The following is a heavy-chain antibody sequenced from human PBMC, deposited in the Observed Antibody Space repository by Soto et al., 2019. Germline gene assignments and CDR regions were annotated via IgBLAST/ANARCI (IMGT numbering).Heavy chain of an antibody. V-gene: IGHV4-31*03. CDR1: GGSISSGGYF. J-gene: IGHJ4*02. CDR3: AREPSI. Sequence: QVQLQESGPGLVKPSQTLSLTCTVSGGSISSGGYFWNWIRQHPGKGLEWIGYSYYSGVTYYNPTLKSRVTISVDTSKNQCSLRLSSVPAADTAVYYCAREPSIWVQGTLVTFSS. CDR2: SYYSGVT.